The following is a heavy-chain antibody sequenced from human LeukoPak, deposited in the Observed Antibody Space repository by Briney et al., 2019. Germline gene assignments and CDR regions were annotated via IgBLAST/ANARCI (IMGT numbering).Heavy chain of an antibody. Sequence: SETLSLTCTVSGGSISSSSLYWGWIRQPPGKGLEWIGSIYYSGRTYYNPSLKSRVTISVDTSKNQFSLKLSSVTAADTAVYYCARSVYDSSSFYGYWGQGTLVTVSS. CDR3: ARSVYDSSSFYGY. V-gene: IGHV4-39*07. CDR1: GGSISSSSLY. CDR2: IYYSGRT. J-gene: IGHJ4*02. D-gene: IGHD3-22*01.